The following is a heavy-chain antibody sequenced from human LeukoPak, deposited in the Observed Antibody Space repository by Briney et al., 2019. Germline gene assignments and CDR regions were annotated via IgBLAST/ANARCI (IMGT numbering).Heavy chain of an antibody. Sequence: PSETLSLTCAVYGGSFSGYYWSWIRQPPGKGLEWIGEINHSGGANYKPSLKSRVTISADASKNQFSLKVRSVTAADTAVYYCARGRASYYNYYMDVWGKGTTVTVSS. V-gene: IGHV4-34*01. CDR1: GGSFSGYY. CDR3: ARGRASYYNYYMDV. CDR2: INHSGGA. J-gene: IGHJ6*03.